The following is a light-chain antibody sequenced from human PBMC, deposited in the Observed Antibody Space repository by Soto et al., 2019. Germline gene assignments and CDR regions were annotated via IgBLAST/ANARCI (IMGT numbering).Light chain of an antibody. Sequence: DILMTQSPDSLAVSLGERATINCESSQNILYTSNNKNYLAWYQQRPGQPPKLLVYWASTRESGVPDRFSGSGSGTDFTLTISSLQAEDVAVYYCQQYYSVPPTFGQGTKVDTK. CDR3: QQYYSVPPT. J-gene: IGKJ1*01. CDR2: WAS. CDR1: QNILYTSNNKNY. V-gene: IGKV4-1*01.